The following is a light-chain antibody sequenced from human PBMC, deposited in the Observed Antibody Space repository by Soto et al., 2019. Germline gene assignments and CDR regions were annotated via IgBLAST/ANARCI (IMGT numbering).Light chain of an antibody. V-gene: IGKV3D-20*02. J-gene: IGKJ1*01. Sequence: EIVLTHSPGTLSLSPGERATLSFSSSQSVTSIYLAWYQQKPGQAPRLLIYGASNRATGIPDRFSGSGSGTDFTLTISSLEPEDFAVYYCQQRSNWPWTFGQGTKVDIK. CDR3: QQRSNWPWT. CDR1: QSVTSIY. CDR2: GAS.